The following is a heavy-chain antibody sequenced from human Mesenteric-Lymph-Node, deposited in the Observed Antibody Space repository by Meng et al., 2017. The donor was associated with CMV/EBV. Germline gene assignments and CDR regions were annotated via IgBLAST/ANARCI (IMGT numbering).Heavy chain of an antibody. V-gene: IGHV3-74*01. J-gene: IGHJ4*02. CDR2: INSDGSRT. CDR3: ARDWSGYIDY. CDR1: EFTFSGYS. D-gene: IGHD3-3*01. Sequence: GESLKISCAASEFTFSGYSMSWVRQAPGKGLVWVSRINSDGSRTNYADSVKGRVTISRDNAKNTVYLQMSGLRVEDTAVYYCARDWSGYIDYWGQGNLVTVSS.